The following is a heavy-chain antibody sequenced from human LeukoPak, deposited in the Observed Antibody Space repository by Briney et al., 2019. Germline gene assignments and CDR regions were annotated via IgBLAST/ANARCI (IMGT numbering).Heavy chain of an antibody. D-gene: IGHD1-26*01. CDR1: GYTFTSYG. CDR3: AREDSSGSHPGLDY. V-gene: IGHV1-18*01. Sequence: GASVKVSCKASGYTFTSYGISWVRQAPEQGLEWMGWISAYNGNTNYAQKLQGRVTMTTDTSTSTAYMELRSLRSDDTAVYYCAREDSSGSHPGLDYWGQGTLVTVSS. CDR2: ISAYNGNT. J-gene: IGHJ4*02.